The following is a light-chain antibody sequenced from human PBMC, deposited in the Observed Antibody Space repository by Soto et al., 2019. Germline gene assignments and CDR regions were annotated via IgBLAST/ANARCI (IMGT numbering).Light chain of an antibody. V-gene: IGLV2-23*01. CDR2: EGN. Sequence: QSALTQPASVSGSPGQSITISCTGTSSDVGSYNLVSWYQQHPGKAPKLMIYEGNKRPSGVSNRFSASKSGNTASLTISGLQAEDEADYYCCAYAGGNTLVFGGGTKVTVL. CDR3: CAYAGGNTLV. J-gene: IGLJ2*01. CDR1: SSDVGSYNL.